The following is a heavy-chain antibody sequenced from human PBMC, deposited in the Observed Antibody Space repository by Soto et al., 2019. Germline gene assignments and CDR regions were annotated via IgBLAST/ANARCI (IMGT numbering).Heavy chain of an antibody. D-gene: IGHD3-10*01. J-gene: IGHJ3*02. V-gene: IGHV4-59*01. Sequence: PSETLSLTCTVSGGSISSYYWSWIRQPPGKGLEWIGYIYYSGSTNYNPSLKSRVTISVDTSKNQFSLKLSSVTAADTAVYYCAREYYYGSGSHYTHDAFDIWGQGTMVTVSS. CDR2: IYYSGST. CDR3: AREYYYGSGSHYTHDAFDI. CDR1: GGSISSYY.